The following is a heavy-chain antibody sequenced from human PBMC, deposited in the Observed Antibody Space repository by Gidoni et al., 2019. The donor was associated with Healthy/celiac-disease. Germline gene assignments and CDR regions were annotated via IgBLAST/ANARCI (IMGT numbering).Heavy chain of an antibody. J-gene: IGHJ3*02. CDR1: GFTFSSYA. CDR3: AKDGSGLLSFDI. V-gene: IGHV3-23*01. D-gene: IGHD3-10*01. Sequence: EVQLLESGGGLVQPGGSLRLSCAAPGFTFSSYAMSWVRQAPGKGLEWVSAIRGSGGSTYYADSVKGRFTISRDNSKNTLYLQMNSLRAEDTGVYYCAKDGSGLLSFDIWGQGTMVTVSS. CDR2: IRGSGGST.